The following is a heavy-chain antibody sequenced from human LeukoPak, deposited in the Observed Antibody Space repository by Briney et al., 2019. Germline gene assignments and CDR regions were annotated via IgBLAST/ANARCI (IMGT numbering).Heavy chain of an antibody. Sequence: SETLSLTCTVSGGSISSSTYYWGWIRQPPGKGLEWIGSITYSGSTYYNPSLKSRVTISVDTSKNQFSLKLSSVTAADTAVYYCARDRLGYSSPGSYYYYYYTDVWGKGTTVTVSS. J-gene: IGHJ6*03. D-gene: IGHD6-13*01. V-gene: IGHV4-39*07. CDR1: GGSISSSTYY. CDR3: ARDRLGYSSPGSYYYYYYTDV. CDR2: ITYSGST.